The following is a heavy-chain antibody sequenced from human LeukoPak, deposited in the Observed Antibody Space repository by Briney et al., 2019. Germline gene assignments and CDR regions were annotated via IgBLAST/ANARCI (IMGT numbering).Heavy chain of an antibody. CDR2: INHSGGT. D-gene: IGHD3-3*01. V-gene: IGHV4-34*01. CDR3: ARYTSGYYTNYYFDS. CDR1: GGSFSGFR. J-gene: IGHJ4*02. Sequence: SETLSLTCAVSGGSFSGFRWHWIRQPPGKGPEWIGEINHSGGTTYNPSLKSRVTISVDTSKIQFSLNLTSVTAADTAVYYCARYTSGYYTNYYFDSWGQGTLVTVSS.